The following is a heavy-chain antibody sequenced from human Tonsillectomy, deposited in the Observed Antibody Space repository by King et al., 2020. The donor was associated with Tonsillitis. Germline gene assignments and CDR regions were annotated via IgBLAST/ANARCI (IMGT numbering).Heavy chain of an antibody. CDR3: ARDLRYYGSVRGGIDGAFDI. J-gene: IGHJ3*02. V-gene: IGHV3-48*04. D-gene: IGHD3-10*01. CDR1: GFTFSSYS. Sequence: VQLVESGGGLVQPGGSLRLSCAASGFTFSSYSMNWVRQAPGKGLEWVSYFSSSRSTIYYADSVKGRFTISRDNAKNSLYLQMNSLRAEDTALYYCARDLRYYGSVRGGIDGAFDIWGQGTMVTVSS. CDR2: FSSSRSTI.